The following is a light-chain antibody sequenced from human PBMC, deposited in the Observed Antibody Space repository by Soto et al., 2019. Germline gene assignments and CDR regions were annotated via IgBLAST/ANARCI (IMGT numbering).Light chain of an antibody. V-gene: IGKV3-20*01. Sequence: EIVLTQSRGTLSLSPCERATLSFSASQSVSSSYLAWYQQKPGQAPRLLIYGASSRATGIPDRFSGSGSGTDFTLTISRLEPEDFAVYYCQQYGSSRGTFGQGTKVDI. CDR3: QQYGSSRGT. CDR1: QSVSSSY. CDR2: GAS. J-gene: IGKJ1*01.